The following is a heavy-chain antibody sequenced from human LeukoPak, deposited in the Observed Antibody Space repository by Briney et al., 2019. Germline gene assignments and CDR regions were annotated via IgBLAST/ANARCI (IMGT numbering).Heavy chain of an antibody. D-gene: IGHD7-27*01. CDR1: GFTFSSYA. Sequence: QSGGSLRLSCAASGFTFSSYAMHWVRQAPGKGLEYVSAISSNGGSTYYANSVKGRFTISRDNSKNTLYLQMGSLRAEDMAVYYCARDSIQLTGDHRAFDYWGQGTLVTVSS. CDR2: ISSNGGST. CDR3: ARDSIQLTGDHRAFDY. J-gene: IGHJ4*02. V-gene: IGHV3-64*01.